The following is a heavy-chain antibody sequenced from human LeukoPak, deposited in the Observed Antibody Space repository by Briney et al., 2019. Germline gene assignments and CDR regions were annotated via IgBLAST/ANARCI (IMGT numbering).Heavy chain of an antibody. CDR2: IYYSGST. D-gene: IGHD3-10*01. Sequence: SETLSLTCTVSGGSINSYYWSWIRQPPGKGLEWIGYIYYSGSTNYNPSLKSRVTISVDTSKNQFSLKLSSVTAADTAVYYCARGDSSGIQKDKGLDYWGQGTLVTVSS. J-gene: IGHJ4*02. CDR1: GGSINSYY. V-gene: IGHV4-59*01. CDR3: ARGDSSGIQKDKGLDY.